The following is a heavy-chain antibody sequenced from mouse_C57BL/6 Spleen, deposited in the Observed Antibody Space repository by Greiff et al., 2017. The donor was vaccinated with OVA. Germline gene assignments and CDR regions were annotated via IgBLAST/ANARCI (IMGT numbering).Heavy chain of an antibody. Sequence: QVQLQQPGAELVRPGTSVKLSCKASGYTFTSYWMHWVKQRPGQGLEWIGVIDPSDSYTNYNQKFKGKATLTVDTSSSTAYMQLSRLTSEDSAVYYCARMDGYYAMDYWGQGTSVTVSS. J-gene: IGHJ4*01. V-gene: IGHV1-59*01. D-gene: IGHD2-3*01. CDR1: GYTFTSYW. CDR3: ARMDGYYAMDY. CDR2: IDPSDSYT.